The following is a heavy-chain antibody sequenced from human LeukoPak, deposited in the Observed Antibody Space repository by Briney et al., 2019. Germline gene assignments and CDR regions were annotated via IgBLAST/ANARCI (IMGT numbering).Heavy chain of an antibody. J-gene: IGHJ4*02. CDR1: GYTFTSYG. V-gene: IGHV1-18*01. D-gene: IGHD6-13*01. CDR2: ISAYNGNT. Sequence: WASVKVSCKASGYTFTSYGITWVRQAPGQGLEWMGWISAYNGNTNYAQNLQGRVTMTTDTSTSTAYMELSSLRSEDTAVYYCARGHSSSWYDYWGQGTLVTVSS. CDR3: ARGHSSSWYDY.